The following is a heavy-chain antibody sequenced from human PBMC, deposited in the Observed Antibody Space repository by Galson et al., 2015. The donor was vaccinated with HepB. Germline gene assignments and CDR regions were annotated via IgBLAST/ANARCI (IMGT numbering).Heavy chain of an antibody. Sequence: SCKASGYTFTSYYMHWVRQAPGQGLEWMGIINPSGGSTGYAQKFQGRVTMTRDTSTSTVYMELSSLRSEDTAVYYCATPQITMVQGVARRANYYYYMDVWGKGTTVTVSS. V-gene: IGHV1-46*01. J-gene: IGHJ6*03. CDR1: GYTFTSYY. CDR3: ATPQITMVQGVARRANYYYYMDV. CDR2: INPSGGST. D-gene: IGHD3-10*01.